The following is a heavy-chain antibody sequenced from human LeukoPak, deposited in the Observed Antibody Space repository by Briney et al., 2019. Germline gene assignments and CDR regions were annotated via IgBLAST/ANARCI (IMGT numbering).Heavy chain of an antibody. CDR1: GGSISSSSYY. Sequence: PSETLSLTCTVSGGSISSSSYYWGWIRQPPGKGLEWIGSIYYSGSTYYNPSLKSRVTISVDTSKNQFSLKLSSVTAADTAVYYCARRRGYGSPRYYYMDVWGKGTTVTISS. V-gene: IGHV4-39*01. CDR3: ARRRGYGSPRYYYMDV. CDR2: IYYSGST. D-gene: IGHD3-10*01. J-gene: IGHJ6*03.